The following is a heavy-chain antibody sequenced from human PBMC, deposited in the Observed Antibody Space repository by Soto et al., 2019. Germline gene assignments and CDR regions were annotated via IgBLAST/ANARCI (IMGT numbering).Heavy chain of an antibody. V-gene: IGHV6-1*01. Sequence: PSQTLSLTCAISGDSVSSNSAAWNWIRQSPSRGLEWLGRTYYRSKWYNDYAVSVKSRITINPDTSKNQFSLQLNSVTPEDTAVYYCARGLELDLRIYYGMDGWGQGTTVTVSS. CDR2: TYYRSKWYN. CDR3: ARGLELDLRIYYGMDG. J-gene: IGHJ6*02. D-gene: IGHD1-7*01. CDR1: GDSVSSNSAA.